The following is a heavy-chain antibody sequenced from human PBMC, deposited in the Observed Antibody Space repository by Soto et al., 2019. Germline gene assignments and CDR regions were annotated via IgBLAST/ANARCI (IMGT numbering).Heavy chain of an antibody. D-gene: IGHD2-2*01. CDR2: IIPIFGTA. CDR3: ARANVVVPAAYGLGPNWFDP. V-gene: IGHV1-69*13. Sequence: SVKVCCKASGGTFSSYAISWVRQAHGQGLEWMGGIIPIFGTANYAQKFQGRVTITADESTSTAYMELSSLRSEDTAVYYCARANVVVPAAYGLGPNWFDPWGQGTLVTSPQ. CDR1: GGTFSSYA. J-gene: IGHJ5*02.